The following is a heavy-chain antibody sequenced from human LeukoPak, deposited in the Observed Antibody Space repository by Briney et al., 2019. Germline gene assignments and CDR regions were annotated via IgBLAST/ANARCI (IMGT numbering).Heavy chain of an antibody. CDR1: GFTFSSYA. CDR3: AKGLGYCSSTSCSLSDY. V-gene: IGHV3-23*01. CDR2: VSGSGGST. Sequence: GGSLRLSCAASGFTFSSYAMTWVRQAPGKGLEWVSGVSGSGGSTYYADSVKGRFTISRDNSKNTLYLQMNSLRAEDTAVYYCAKGLGYCSSTSCSLSDYWGQGTLVTVSS. J-gene: IGHJ4*02. D-gene: IGHD2-2*01.